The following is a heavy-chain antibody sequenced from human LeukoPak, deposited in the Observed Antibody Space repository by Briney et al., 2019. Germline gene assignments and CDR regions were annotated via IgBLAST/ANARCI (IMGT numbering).Heavy chain of an antibody. V-gene: IGHV3-23*01. J-gene: IGHJ2*01. CDR1: RFTFSTYA. D-gene: IGHD2-15*01. Sequence: GGSLRLYCAASRFTFSTYAMNWVRQAPGKGLECVSTIGGSSGATYYADSVNGRFIVSRDNSKNILYLQINSLRADDTAVYYCAKRGEGCSGVSCLYWYFDIWGRGTLVTVSS. CDR3: AKRGEGCSGVSCLYWYFDI. CDR2: IGGSSGAT.